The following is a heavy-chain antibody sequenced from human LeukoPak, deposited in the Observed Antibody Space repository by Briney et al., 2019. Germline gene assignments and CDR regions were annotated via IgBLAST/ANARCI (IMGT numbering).Heavy chain of an antibody. V-gene: IGHV1-18*01. CDR1: GYTFTSYG. D-gene: IGHD2-2*01. Sequence: ASVKVSCKASGYTFTSYGISWVRPAPGQGLEWMGWISAYNGNTNYAQKLRGRVTMTTDTSTSTAYMELRSLRSDDTAVYYCAREVAYCSSTSCYARTYYYYGMDVWGQGTTVTVSS. J-gene: IGHJ6*02. CDR2: ISAYNGNT. CDR3: AREVAYCSSTSCYARTYYYYGMDV.